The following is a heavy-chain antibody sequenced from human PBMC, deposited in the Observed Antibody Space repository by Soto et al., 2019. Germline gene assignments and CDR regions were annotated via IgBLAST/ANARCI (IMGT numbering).Heavy chain of an antibody. D-gene: IGHD6-13*01. J-gene: IGHJ6*02. Sequence: QVQLVESGGGVVQPGRSLRLSCAASGFTFSSYGMHWVRQAPGKGLEWVAVISYDGSNKYYADSVKGRFTISRDNSKNTLYLQMNSLRAEDTAVYYCAKVVREGNYYYYYGMYVWGQGTTVTVSS. V-gene: IGHV3-30*18. CDR1: GFTFSSYG. CDR2: ISYDGSNK. CDR3: AKVVREGNYYYYYGMYV.